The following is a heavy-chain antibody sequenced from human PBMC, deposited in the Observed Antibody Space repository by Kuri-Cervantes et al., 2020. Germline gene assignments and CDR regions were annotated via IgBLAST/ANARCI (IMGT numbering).Heavy chain of an antibody. V-gene: IGHV1-2*02. CDR1: GYTFTGYY. Sequence: ASVKVCCKASGYTFTGYYMHWVRQAPGQGLEWMGWINPNSGGTNYAQKFRGRVTMTRDTSISTAYMELSRLRSDDTAVYYCARDLRPYGSGSHDAFDIWGQGTMVTVSS. CDR2: INPNSGGT. D-gene: IGHD3-10*01. J-gene: IGHJ3*02. CDR3: ARDLRPYGSGSHDAFDI.